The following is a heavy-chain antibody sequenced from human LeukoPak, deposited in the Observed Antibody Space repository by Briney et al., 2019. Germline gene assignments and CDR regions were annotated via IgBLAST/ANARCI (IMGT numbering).Heavy chain of an antibody. CDR1: GGSILTTNW. Sequence: SGTLSLTCAVSGGSILTTNWWSWVRQPPGKGLEWIGEVHLSGASNYNPSLKSRVNMSIDKSKNQLSLELTSVTAADTAIYYCTRESGAFSAFGFWGQGTLVTVSS. CDR3: TRESGAFSAFGF. CDR2: VHLSGAS. V-gene: IGHV4-4*02. D-gene: IGHD1-26*01. J-gene: IGHJ4*02.